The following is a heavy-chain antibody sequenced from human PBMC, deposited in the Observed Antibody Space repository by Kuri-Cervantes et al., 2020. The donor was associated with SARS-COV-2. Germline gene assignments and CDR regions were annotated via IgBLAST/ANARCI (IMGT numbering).Heavy chain of an antibody. CDR1: GFRFSSYG. CDR2: ISHDGNNK. V-gene: IGHV3-30*03. CDR3: ARDRHLAVAGHFDY. J-gene: IGHJ4*02. D-gene: IGHD6-19*01. Sequence: GGSLRPPCAASGFRFSSYGMHWVRQAPGKGLEWVAVISHDGNNKYYADSVKGRFTISRDNSKNTLYLQMNSLRAEDTAVYHCARDRHLAVAGHFDYWGQGTLVTVSS.